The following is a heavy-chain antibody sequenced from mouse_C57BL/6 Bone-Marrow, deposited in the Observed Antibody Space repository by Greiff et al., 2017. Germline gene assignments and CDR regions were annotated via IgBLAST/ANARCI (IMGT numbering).Heavy chain of an antibody. CDR1: GYSITSGYY. D-gene: IGHD1-1*01. CDR3: ARDTTVVAGDY. V-gene: IGHV3-6*01. J-gene: IGHJ4*01. CDR2: ISYDGSN. Sequence: EVKLMESGPGLVKPSQSLSLTCSVTGYSITSGYYWNWIRQFPGNKLEWMGYISYDGSNNYNPSLKNRISITRDTSKNQFFLKLNSVTTEDTATYYCARDTTVVAGDYWGQGTSVTVSS.